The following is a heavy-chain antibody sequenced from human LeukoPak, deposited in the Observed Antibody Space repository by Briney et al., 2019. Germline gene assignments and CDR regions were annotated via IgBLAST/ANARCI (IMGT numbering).Heavy chain of an antibody. J-gene: IGHJ4*02. Sequence: GGSLRLSCSASGFTFSTYWMSWVRQAPGKGLEWVSTISGSGGSTYYADSVKGRFTISRDNSKNTLYLQMNSLRAEDTAVYYCAKYTRAPWSAFDYWGQGTLVTVSS. D-gene: IGHD1-1*01. CDR1: GFTFSTYW. CDR2: ISGSGGST. CDR3: AKYTRAPWSAFDY. V-gene: IGHV3-23*01.